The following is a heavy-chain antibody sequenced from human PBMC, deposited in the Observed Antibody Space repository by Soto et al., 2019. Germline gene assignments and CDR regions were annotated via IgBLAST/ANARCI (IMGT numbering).Heavy chain of an antibody. D-gene: IGHD3-22*01. CDR2: TYYRSKWYN. Sequence: SQTLSLTCAISGDSVSINSAAWNWIRQSPSRGLEWLGRTYYRSKWYNDYAVSVKSRITINPDTSKNQFSLQLNSVTPEDTAVYYCARDQGYYYDSSGYYRFGAFDIWGQGTMVTVSS. J-gene: IGHJ3*02. V-gene: IGHV6-1*01. CDR3: ARDQGYYYDSSGYYRFGAFDI. CDR1: GDSVSINSAA.